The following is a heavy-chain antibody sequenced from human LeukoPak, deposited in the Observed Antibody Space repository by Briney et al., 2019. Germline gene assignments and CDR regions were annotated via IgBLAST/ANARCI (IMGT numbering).Heavy chain of an antibody. CDR3: ARFEVGGTSLFDY. Sequence: ASVKVSCKASGYTFTTYGISWVRQAPGQGLEWMGWISAYNANTDYAQNLQGRVTMTTDTSTSTAYMELRSLRSDDTAVYYCARFEVGGTSLFDYWGQGTLVTVSS. CDR1: GYTFTTYG. V-gene: IGHV1-18*01. J-gene: IGHJ4*02. D-gene: IGHD2-15*01. CDR2: ISAYNANT.